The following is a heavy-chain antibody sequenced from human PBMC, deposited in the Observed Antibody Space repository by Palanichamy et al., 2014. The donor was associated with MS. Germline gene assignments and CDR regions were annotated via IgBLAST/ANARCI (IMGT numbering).Heavy chain of an antibody. CDR2: IYPGDSDT. CDR1: GYAFSTYW. D-gene: IGHD2-15*01. Sequence: EVQLVQSGAEVKEPGESLKISCQASGYAFSTYWIGWVRQIPGKGLEWMGIIYPGDSDTRYSPSLEGQFTMSVDQSINTAYLQWRYLKASDTGIYYCARRPPGCGGNAFEYWGQGTLVTVSS. J-gene: IGHJ4*02. V-gene: IGHV5-51*01. CDR3: ARRPPGCGGNAFEY.